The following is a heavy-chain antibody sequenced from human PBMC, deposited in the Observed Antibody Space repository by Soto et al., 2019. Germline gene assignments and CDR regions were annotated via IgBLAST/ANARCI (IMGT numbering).Heavy chain of an antibody. J-gene: IGHJ6*02. CDR1: GFTFGDYT. V-gene: IGHV3-49*04. CDR3: TRAHCSSTSCDKVYGMDV. Sequence: GGSLRLSCTASGFTFGDYTMTWVRQAPGKGLEWVGLIRRRALGGTTEYAASVRGRFTISRDDSKSIAYLQMNSLKTEDTAVYYCTRAHCSSTSCDKVYGMDVWGQGTTVTVS. D-gene: IGHD2-2*02. CDR2: IRRRALGGTT.